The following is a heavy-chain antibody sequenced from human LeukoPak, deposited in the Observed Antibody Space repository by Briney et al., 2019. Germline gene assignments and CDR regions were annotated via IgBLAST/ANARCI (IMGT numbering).Heavy chain of an antibody. D-gene: IGHD3-10*01. CDR3: ARRITMVRGVRRGAFDI. J-gene: IGHJ3*02. V-gene: IGHV4-34*01. Sequence: SETLSHICAVYGGSLSGYYWSWIRQPPGKGLEWIGEINHSGSTNYNPSLKSRVTISVDTSKNQLSLKLSSVTAADTAVYYCARRITMVRGVRRGAFDIWGQGTMVTVSS. CDR2: INHSGST. CDR1: GGSLSGYY.